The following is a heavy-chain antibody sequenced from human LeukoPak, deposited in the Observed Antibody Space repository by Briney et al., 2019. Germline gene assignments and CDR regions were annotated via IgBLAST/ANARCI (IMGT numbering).Heavy chain of an antibody. CDR3: ARHISQGVYCSTTSCPHWFDP. J-gene: IGHJ5*02. CDR2: IYPGDSDT. V-gene: IGHV5-51*01. Sequence: GESLKISCKGSGYSFTSYWIGWVRQMPGKGLEWMGIIYPGDSDTRYSPSFQGQVTISVDKSISTAYLQWSSLKASDTAMYYCARHISQGVYCSTTSCPHWFDPWGQGTLVTVSS. CDR1: GYSFTSYW. D-gene: IGHD2-2*01.